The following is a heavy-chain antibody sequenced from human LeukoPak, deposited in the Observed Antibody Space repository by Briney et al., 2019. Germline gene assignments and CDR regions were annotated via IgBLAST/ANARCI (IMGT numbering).Heavy chain of an antibody. D-gene: IGHD2-15*01. J-gene: IGHJ6*03. CDR3: AREVGTDTDYYYYMDV. V-gene: IGHV3-30*03. CDR2: ISYDGSNK. Sequence: GGSLRLSCAASGFTVSSNYMSWVRQAPGKGLEWVAVISYDGSNKYYADSVKGRFTISRDNSKNTLYLQMNSLRAEDTAVYYCAREVGTDTDYYYYMDVWGKGTTVTVSS. CDR1: GFTVSSNY.